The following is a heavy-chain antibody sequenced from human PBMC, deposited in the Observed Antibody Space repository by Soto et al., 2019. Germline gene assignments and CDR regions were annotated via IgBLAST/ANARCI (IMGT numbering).Heavy chain of an antibody. Sequence: SETLSLTYAVYGGSFSGYYWSWIRKHPGKGLEWIGEINHSGSTNYNPSLKSRVTISVDTSKNQFSLKLSSVTAADTAVYYCARARVYEYSSWYWGRWWFDPWGQGTLVTVSS. CDR3: ARARVYEYSSWYWGRWWFDP. CDR1: GGSFSGYY. J-gene: IGHJ5*02. V-gene: IGHV4-34*01. D-gene: IGHD6-13*01. CDR2: INHSGST.